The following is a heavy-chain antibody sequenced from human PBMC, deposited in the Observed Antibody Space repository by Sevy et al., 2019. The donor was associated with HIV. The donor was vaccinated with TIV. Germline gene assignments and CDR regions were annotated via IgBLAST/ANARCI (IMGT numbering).Heavy chain of an antibody. CDR1: GFTFNNAW. CDR2: IKSKIDGGTI. V-gene: IGHV3-15*01. D-gene: IGHD2-21*01. CDR3: TTGRFCGGECHGFDM. Sequence: GGSLRLSWAASGFTFNNAWMSWVRQAPGKGLECVGRIKSKIDGGTIDYAAPVKGRFTISRDDSENTLYLQMNSLKTEDTAVYYCTTGRFCGGECHGFDMWGQGTMVTVSS. J-gene: IGHJ3*02.